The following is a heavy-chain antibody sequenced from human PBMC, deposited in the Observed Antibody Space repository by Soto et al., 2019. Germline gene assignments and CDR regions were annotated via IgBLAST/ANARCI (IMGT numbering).Heavy chain of an antibody. D-gene: IGHD3-16*01. Sequence: SQTLSLTCAISGDSVSSNSAAWNWIRQSPSRGLEWLGRTYYRSKWYNDYAVSGKSRITINPKTSKNQFSLQLNSGTPVDTAVSSCDCSAPYGGGFDPFDFWGQGTMVTVSS. V-gene: IGHV6-1*01. CDR2: TYYRSKWYN. CDR3: DCSAPYGGGFDPFDF. CDR1: GDSVSSNSAA. J-gene: IGHJ3*01.